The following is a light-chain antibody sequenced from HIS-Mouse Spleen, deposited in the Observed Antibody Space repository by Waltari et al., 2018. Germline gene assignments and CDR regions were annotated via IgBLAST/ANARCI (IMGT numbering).Light chain of an antibody. CDR2: KDS. CDR3: QSADSSGTYV. CDR1: ALPKHY. Sequence: SYELTQPPSVSVSPGQTARLTCPGDALPKHYAYWYQQKPGQAPVLVIYKDSERPSGIPERFSGSSSGTTVTLTISGVQAEDEADYYCQSADSSGTYVFGTGTKVTVL. V-gene: IGLV3-25*03. J-gene: IGLJ1*01.